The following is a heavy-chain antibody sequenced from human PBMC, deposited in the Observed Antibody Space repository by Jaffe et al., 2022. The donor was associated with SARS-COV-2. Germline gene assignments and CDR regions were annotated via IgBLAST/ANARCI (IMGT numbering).Heavy chain of an antibody. D-gene: IGHD4-17*01. Sequence: QVQLQESGPGLVKPSETLSLTCTVSGYSISSGYYWGWIRQPPGKGLEWIGSIYHSGSTYYNPSLKSRVTISVDTSKNQFSLKLSSVTAADTAVYYCARDCGATVTTEYAFDIWGQGTMVTVSS. CDR3: ARDCGATVTTEYAFDI. J-gene: IGHJ3*02. CDR1: GYSISSGYY. CDR2: IYHSGST. V-gene: IGHV4-38-2*02.